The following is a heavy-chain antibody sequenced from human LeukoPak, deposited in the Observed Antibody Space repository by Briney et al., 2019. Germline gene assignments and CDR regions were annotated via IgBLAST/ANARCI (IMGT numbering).Heavy chain of an antibody. V-gene: IGHV4-4*07. J-gene: IGHJ4*02. CDR2: IYTSGST. D-gene: IGHD3-22*01. CDR3: AANYYDSSGYYYGVDY. CDR1: GGSISSYY. Sequence: SETLSLTYTVSGGSISSYYWSWIRQPAGKGLEWIGRIYTSGSTNYNPSLKSRVTMSVDTSKNQFSLKLSSVTAADTAVYYCAANYYDSSGYYYGVDYWGQGTLVTVSS.